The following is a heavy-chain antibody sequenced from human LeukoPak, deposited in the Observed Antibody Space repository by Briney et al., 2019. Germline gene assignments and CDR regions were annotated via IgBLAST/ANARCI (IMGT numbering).Heavy chain of an antibody. CDR3: ARDRYCSSTSCYKHSDY. CDR2: ISAYNGNT. V-gene: IGHV1-18*01. CDR1: GYTFTSYG. J-gene: IGHJ4*02. Sequence: GASVKVSCKASGYTFTSYGISWVRQAPGQGLEWMVWISAYNGNTNYAQKLQGRVTMTTDTSTSTAYMELRSLRSDDTAVYYCARDRYCSSTSCYKHSDYWGQGTLVTVSS. D-gene: IGHD2-2*02.